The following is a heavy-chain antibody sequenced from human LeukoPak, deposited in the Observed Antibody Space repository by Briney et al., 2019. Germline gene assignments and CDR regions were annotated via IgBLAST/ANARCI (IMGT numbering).Heavy chain of an antibody. J-gene: IGHJ6*03. D-gene: IGHD3-10*01. CDR1: GGSISNYY. Sequence: SETLSLTCTVSGGSISNYYWSWIRQPPGKGLEWIGEINHSGSTNYNPSLKSRVTISVDTSKNQFSLKLSSVTAADTAVYYCARGVTMVRGGRPYYYMDVWGKGTTVTVSS. CDR2: INHSGST. CDR3: ARGVTMVRGGRPYYYMDV. V-gene: IGHV4-34*01.